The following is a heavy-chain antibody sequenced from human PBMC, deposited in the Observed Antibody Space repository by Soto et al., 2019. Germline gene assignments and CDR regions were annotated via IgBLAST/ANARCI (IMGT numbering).Heavy chain of an antibody. Sequence: QVQLVQSGAEVKKPGASVTVSCKASGYTFTNYGFSWVRQAPGQGLEWMGWISGYNGNTKYAEKFQNRVTMTTDTSTNTAHMELRSVRSDDTAVYYCAREGQAPYYYYGMDVWGQGTAVTVSS. CDR2: ISGYNGNT. CDR1: GYTFTNYG. V-gene: IGHV1-18*01. CDR3: AREGQAPYYYYGMDV. J-gene: IGHJ6*02.